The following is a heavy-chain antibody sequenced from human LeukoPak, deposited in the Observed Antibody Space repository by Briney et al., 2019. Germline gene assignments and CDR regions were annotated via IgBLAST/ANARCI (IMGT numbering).Heavy chain of an antibody. V-gene: IGHV3-7*01. Sequence: GGSLRLPCVVSGFTFSRYYMGWVRQSPGKGLEWVAMTASDGGDRNYVDSVKGRFTIYRDNSKNTLYLQMNSLAAEDTAVYYCAFLIREPQHWGQGTLVTVSS. CDR2: TASDGGDR. D-gene: IGHD1-26*01. J-gene: IGHJ1*01. CDR1: GFTFSRYY. CDR3: AFLIREPQH.